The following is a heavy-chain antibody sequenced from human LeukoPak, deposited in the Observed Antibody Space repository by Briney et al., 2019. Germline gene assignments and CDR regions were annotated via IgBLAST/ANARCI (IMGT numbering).Heavy chain of an antibody. Sequence: GGSLRLSCAASGFTVSSDYIAWVRQAPGKGLEWVAIIYVGDNRYYADFVKGRFTISRDDSRNTVYLQLNNLRADDTAVYYCARDAAGRNLRSFDYWGRGTLVTVSS. V-gene: IGHV3-53*01. CDR1: GFTVSSDY. CDR2: IYVGDNR. D-gene: IGHD1-14*01. CDR3: ARDAAGRNLRSFDY. J-gene: IGHJ4*02.